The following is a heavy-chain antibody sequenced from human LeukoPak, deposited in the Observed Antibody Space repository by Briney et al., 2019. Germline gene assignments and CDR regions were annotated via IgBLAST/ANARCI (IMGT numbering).Heavy chain of an antibody. CDR3: ARTTNWVDY. CDR2: IYYSGNT. D-gene: IGHD7-27*01. V-gene: IGHV4-59*01. CDR1: GVSISSFY. Sequence: SETLSLTCTVSGVSISSFYWSWIRQPPGKGLEWIGYIYYSGNTNYNPSLKSRVTISMDTSTNQFSLKLRSVTAADTAVYYCARTTNWVDYWGQGTLVTVSS. J-gene: IGHJ4*02.